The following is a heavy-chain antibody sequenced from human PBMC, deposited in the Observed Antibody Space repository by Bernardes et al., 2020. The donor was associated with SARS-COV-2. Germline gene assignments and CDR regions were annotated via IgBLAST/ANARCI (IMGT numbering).Heavy chain of an antibody. D-gene: IGHD2-21*02. CDR2: VYNSGST. Sequence: SETLSLTCTVSGGSLSSSSYYWGWLRQPPGKGLEWIGSVYNSGSTYHNPSLKSRATISIDTSKNQVSLSLNSMTAADTAVYYCVGSSCGIDCYIGGLRSWDYGMDIWGQGTTVTVSS. CDR1: GGSLSSSSYY. CDR3: VGSSCGIDCYIGGLRSWDYGMDI. J-gene: IGHJ6*02. V-gene: IGHV4-39*01.